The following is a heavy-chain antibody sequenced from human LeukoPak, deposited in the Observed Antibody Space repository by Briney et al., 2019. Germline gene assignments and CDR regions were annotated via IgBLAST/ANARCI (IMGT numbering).Heavy chain of an antibody. V-gene: IGHV3-23*01. J-gene: IGHJ4*02. D-gene: IGHD2-15*01. CDR3: AKGAYCSGGNCYLGDLDY. Sequence: PGGSLRLSCAASGFTFSSYSMNWVRQAPGKGLEWVSVITGSGGNTFYADSVKGRFTISRDNSKNTLYLQMNSLRVEDTAVYYCAKGAYCSGGNCYLGDLDYWGQGTLVTVSS. CDR1: GFTFSSYS. CDR2: ITGSGGNT.